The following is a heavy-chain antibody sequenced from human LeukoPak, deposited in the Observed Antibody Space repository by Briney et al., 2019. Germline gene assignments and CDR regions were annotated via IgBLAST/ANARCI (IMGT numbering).Heavy chain of an antibody. V-gene: IGHV4-59*12. CDR3: ARFWETAAGTDY. D-gene: IGHD6-13*01. J-gene: IGHJ4*02. Sequence: SETLSLTCTVSGGSFSGYYWTWIRQPPGKGLEWIGEIHYSGSATYNPSLKSRVTISVDTSKNQFSLKMNSVTAADTAVYYCARFWETAAGTDYWGQGTLVTVSS. CDR2: IHYSGSA. CDR1: GGSFSGYY.